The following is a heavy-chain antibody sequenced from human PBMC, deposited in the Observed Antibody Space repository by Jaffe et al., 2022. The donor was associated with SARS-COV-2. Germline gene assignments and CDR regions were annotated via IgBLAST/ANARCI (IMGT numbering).Heavy chain of an antibody. V-gene: IGHV3-9*01. D-gene: IGHD3-22*01. Sequence: EVQLVESGGGLVQPGRSLRLSCAASGFTFDDYAMHWVRQAPGKGLEWVSGISWNSGSIGYADSVKGRFTISRDNAKNSLYLQMNSLRAEDTALYYCAKVGSSGYHHYYFDYWGQGTLVTVSS. J-gene: IGHJ4*02. CDR3: AKVGSSGYHHYYFDY. CDR1: GFTFDDYA. CDR2: ISWNSGSI.